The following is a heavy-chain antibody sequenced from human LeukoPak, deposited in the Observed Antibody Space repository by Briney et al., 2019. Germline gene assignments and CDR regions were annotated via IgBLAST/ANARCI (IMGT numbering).Heavy chain of an antibody. J-gene: IGHJ4*02. CDR3: ASNYDSSNYYGFDY. Sequence: PGGSLRLSCSASGFSFSDYDMNWVRQAPGKGLEWVSAISGRSSHIYYGESVKGRFTISRDNAKNSLYLQMNSLRAEDTAVYYCASNYDSSNYYGFDYWGQGTLVTVSS. CDR2: ISGRSSHI. D-gene: IGHD3-22*01. CDR1: GFSFSDYD. V-gene: IGHV3-21*01.